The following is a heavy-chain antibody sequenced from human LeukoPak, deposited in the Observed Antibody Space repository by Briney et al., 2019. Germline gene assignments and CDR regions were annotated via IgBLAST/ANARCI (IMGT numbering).Heavy chain of an antibody. V-gene: IGHV4-4*09. CDR3: ARGRGLARLNWFDP. J-gene: IGHJ5*02. Sequence: PSETLSLTCTVSGGSVGSYHWSWIRQPPEKGLEWIGYITTSGGTNYNPSLNSRVTISVDTSKNQFSLKMSSVTAADPAIYYCARGRGLARLNWFDPWGQGTLVTVSS. CDR2: ITTSGGT. D-gene: IGHD3-10*01. CDR1: GGSVGSYH.